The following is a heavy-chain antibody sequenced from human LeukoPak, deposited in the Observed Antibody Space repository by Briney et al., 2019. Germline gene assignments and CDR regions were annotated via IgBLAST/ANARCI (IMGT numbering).Heavy chain of an antibody. D-gene: IGHD1-26*01. V-gene: IGHV3-7*01. J-gene: IGHJ4*02. CDR2: IKQDGSEK. Sequence: GGSLRLSCAASGFTFSRYTINWVRQAPGKGLEWVANIKQDGSEKYYVDSVKGRFTISRDNAKNSLYLQMNSLRAEDTAVYYCATGSYSGYWGQGTLVTVSS. CDR3: ATGSYSGY. CDR1: GFTFSRYT.